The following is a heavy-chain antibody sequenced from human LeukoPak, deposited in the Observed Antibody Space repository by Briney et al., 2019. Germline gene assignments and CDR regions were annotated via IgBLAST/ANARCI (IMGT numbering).Heavy chain of an antibody. CDR2: IKQDGSEK. J-gene: IGHJ6*02. CDR1: GFTFSSYW. CDR3: ARKNGLDV. V-gene: IGHV3-7*01. Sequence: GGSPRLSCTVSGFTFSSYWMSWVRQAPGKGLEWVANIKQDGSEKYYVDSVKGRFTISRDNAKNSLYLQMNSLRAEDTAMYYCARKNGLDVWGQGTTVTVSS.